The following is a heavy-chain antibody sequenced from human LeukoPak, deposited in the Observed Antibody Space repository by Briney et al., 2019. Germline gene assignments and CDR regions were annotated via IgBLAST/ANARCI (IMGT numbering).Heavy chain of an antibody. J-gene: IGHJ4*02. D-gene: IGHD3-22*01. V-gene: IGHV3-23*01. CDR2: TRGRGTDA. CDR1: GFTFSDHA. CDR3: AKENSGSFDY. Sequence: PGGSLRLSCAASGFTFSDHAMSWIRQAPGKGLEWVSATRGRGTDAYYADSVRGRFTISRDNSRNTLYLQMNSLRAEDTAVYYCAKENSGSFDYWGQGALVTVSS.